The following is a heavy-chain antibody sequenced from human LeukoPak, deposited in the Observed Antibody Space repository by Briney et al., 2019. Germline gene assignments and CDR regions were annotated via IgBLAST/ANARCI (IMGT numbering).Heavy chain of an antibody. J-gene: IGHJ4*02. D-gene: IGHD3-16*01. CDR3: ASYIWARHFDY. CDR1: GGSISSYY. Sequence: KPSETLSLTCTVSGGSISSYYWNWIRQPPGKGLEWIGYIFYSGRTNYNPSLKSRVTISLDTSKNQFSLKLSSVTSADTAVCYCASYIWARHFDYWGQGTLVTVSS. CDR2: IFYSGRT. V-gene: IGHV4-59*01.